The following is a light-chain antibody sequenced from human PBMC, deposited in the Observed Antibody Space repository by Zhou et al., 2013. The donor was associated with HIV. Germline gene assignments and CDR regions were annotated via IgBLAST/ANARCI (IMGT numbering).Light chain of an antibody. CDR1: QSVSTY. CDR3: QQYKTVPLT. CDR2: GAS. V-gene: IGKV1-5*01. Sequence: DTHVTQSPSTLSASVGDRITITCRASQSVSTYLAWYQQRPGRAPKLLVSGASTLESGVPSRFSGSGSGTEFSLTITALQPDDFATYFCQQYKTVPLTFGGGTRV. J-gene: IGKJ4*01.